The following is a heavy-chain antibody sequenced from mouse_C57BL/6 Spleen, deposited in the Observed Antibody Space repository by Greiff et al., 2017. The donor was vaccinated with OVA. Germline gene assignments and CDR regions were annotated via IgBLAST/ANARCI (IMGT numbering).Heavy chain of an antibody. CDR3: ARWDGNYGY. CDR2: IDPSDSYT. Sequence: QVHVKQPGAELVKPGASVKLSCKASGYTFTSYWMQWVKQRPGQGLEWIGEIDPSDSYTNYNQKFKGKATLTVDTSSSTAYMQLSSLTSEDSAVYYCARWDGNYGYWGQGTTLTVSS. D-gene: IGHD2-1*01. J-gene: IGHJ2*01. CDR1: GYTFTSYW. V-gene: IGHV1-50*01.